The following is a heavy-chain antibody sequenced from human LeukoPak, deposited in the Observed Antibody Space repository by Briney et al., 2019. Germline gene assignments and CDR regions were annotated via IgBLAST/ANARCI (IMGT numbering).Heavy chain of an antibody. J-gene: IGHJ4*02. D-gene: IGHD3-22*01. CDR3: AKDLEYYYDSSGYYNY. CDR1: GFTFSSHA. V-gene: IGHV3-23*01. CDR2: ISGSGGST. Sequence: PGRSLRLSCAASGFTFSSHALHWVRQAPGKGLEWVSAISGSGGSTYYADSVKGRFTISRDNSKNTLYLQMNSLRAEDTAVYYCAKDLEYYYDSSGYYNYWGQGTLVTVSS.